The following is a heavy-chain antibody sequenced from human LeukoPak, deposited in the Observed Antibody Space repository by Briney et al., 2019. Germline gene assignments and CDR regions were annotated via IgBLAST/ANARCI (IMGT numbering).Heavy chain of an antibody. V-gene: IGHV4-61*02. Sequence: SQTLSLTCSVSGGSISSGSYYWSWIRQPAGRGLEWIGRIYTSGSTNYNPSLKSRVTISVDTSKNQFSLRLSSVTAADTAVYYCARVKRVKDYYYDGGDHYSPNQIDYWGLGTLVTVSS. CDR1: GGSISSGSYY. CDR3: ARVKRVKDYYYDGGDHYSPNQIDY. D-gene: IGHD3-22*01. CDR2: IYTSGST. J-gene: IGHJ4*02.